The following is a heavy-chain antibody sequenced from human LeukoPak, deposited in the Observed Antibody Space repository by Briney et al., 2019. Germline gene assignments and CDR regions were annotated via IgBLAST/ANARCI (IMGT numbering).Heavy chain of an antibody. Sequence: KPSETLSLTCAVYGGSFSGYYWSWIRQPPGKGLEWIGEINHSGGTNYNPSLKSRVTISVDTSKNQFSLKLSSVTAADTAVYYCARVGDQYSSSPLNYFDYWGQGTLVTVSS. D-gene: IGHD6-13*01. CDR3: ARVGDQYSSSPLNYFDY. J-gene: IGHJ4*02. V-gene: IGHV4-34*01. CDR1: GGSFSGYY. CDR2: INHSGGT.